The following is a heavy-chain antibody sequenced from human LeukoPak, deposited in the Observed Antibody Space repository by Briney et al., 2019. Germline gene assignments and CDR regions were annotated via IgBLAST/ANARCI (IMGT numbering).Heavy chain of an antibody. CDR1: GFTFSSYA. J-gene: IGHJ4*02. CDR2: ISGSGGST. CDR3: AKIYDSSGYYYHGGYYFDY. D-gene: IGHD3-22*01. Sequence: GGSLRVSCAASGFTFSSYAMSWVRQAPGNGLEWVSAISGSGGSTYYADSVKGRFTISRDNSKNTLYLQMNSLRAEDTAVYYCAKIYDSSGYYYHGGYYFDYWGQGTLVTVSS. V-gene: IGHV3-23*01.